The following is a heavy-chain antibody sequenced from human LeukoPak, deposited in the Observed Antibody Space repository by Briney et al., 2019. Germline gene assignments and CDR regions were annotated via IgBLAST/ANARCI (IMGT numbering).Heavy chain of an antibody. CDR1: GGSISSSS. Sequence: ETLSLTCTVSGGSISSSSYYWGWIRQPPGKGLEWVSSISSSSSYIYYADSVKGRFTISRDNAKNSLYLQMNSLRAEDTAVYYCAGQRWQWLVRGKIDYWGQGTLVTVSS. J-gene: IGHJ4*02. V-gene: IGHV3-21*01. D-gene: IGHD6-19*01. CDR3: AGQRWQWLVRGKIDY. CDR2: ISSSSSYI.